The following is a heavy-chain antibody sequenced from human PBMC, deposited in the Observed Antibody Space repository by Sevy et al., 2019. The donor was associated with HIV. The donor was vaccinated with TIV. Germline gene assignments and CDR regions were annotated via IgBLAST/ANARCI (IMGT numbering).Heavy chain of an antibody. V-gene: IGHV3-30*02. CDR3: AKASAEAVTGGGYFDY. D-gene: IGHD6-19*01. CDR1: GFTLSNFG. J-gene: IGHJ4*02. Sequence: GGSLRRSCVASGFTLSNFGMHWVRQAPGKGLEWVAFIRYDGTIKYSADSVKGRFTISRDNSENTLFLQMNSVRVEDTAVYYCAKASAEAVTGGGYFDYWGQGTLVTVSS. CDR2: IRYDGTIK.